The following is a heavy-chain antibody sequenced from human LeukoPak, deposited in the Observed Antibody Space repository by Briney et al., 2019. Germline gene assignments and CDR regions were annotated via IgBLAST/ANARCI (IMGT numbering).Heavy chain of an antibody. CDR3: ARELSYYGSGNYYQGRGYYFDY. V-gene: IGHV1-18*01. Sequence: ASVTVSCKASGYTFTTYGISWVRQAPGQGLEWMGWISPYNGNTNYAEKVQGRITMTTDTYTRTVSMELGSLTSDDTAVYYCARELSYYGSGNYYQGRGYYFDYWGQGTLLTVSS. J-gene: IGHJ4*02. CDR2: ISPYNGNT. CDR1: GYTFTTYG. D-gene: IGHD3-10*01.